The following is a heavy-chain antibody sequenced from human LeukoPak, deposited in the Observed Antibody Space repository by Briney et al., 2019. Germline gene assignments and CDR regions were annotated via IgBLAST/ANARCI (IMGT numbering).Heavy chain of an antibody. CDR1: GGTFSSYA. CDR2: IIPIFGTT. D-gene: IGHD5-18*01. CDR3: ARDDSYGYGDWFDP. V-gene: IGHV1-69*01. J-gene: IGHJ5*02. Sequence: SVKVSCKTSGGTFSSYAISWVRQAPGQGLEWMGGIIPIFGTTNYAQKFQGRVTITADESTSTAYMELSSLRSEDTAVYYCARDDSYGYGDWFDPWGQGTLVTVSS.